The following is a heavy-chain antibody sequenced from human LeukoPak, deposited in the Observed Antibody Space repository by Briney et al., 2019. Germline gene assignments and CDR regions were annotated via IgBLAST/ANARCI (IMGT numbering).Heavy chain of an antibody. V-gene: IGHV3-7*01. J-gene: IGHJ3*02. Sequence: PGGSLRLSCAASGFTFSSYWMSWVRQAPGKGLEWVANIKPDGSEKYYVDSVKGRFTISRDNAKNSLYLQMNSLRAEDTAVYYCAKVRLLGALDDAFDIWGQGTMVTVSS. CDR3: AKVRLLGALDDAFDI. CDR2: IKPDGSEK. CDR1: GFTFSSYW. D-gene: IGHD3-16*01.